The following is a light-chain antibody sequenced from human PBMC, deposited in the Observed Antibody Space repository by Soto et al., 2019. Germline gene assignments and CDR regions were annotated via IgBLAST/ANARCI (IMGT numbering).Light chain of an antibody. CDR1: SRDVGGYNY. Sequence: QSALTQPPSSSGSPGQSVTISCTGASRDVGGYNYVAWYQQHPGKAPKLMIYEVSKRSSGVPDRFSGSKSGNTASLSVSGLQPEDEAEYSCNPHAGSIHYVFGTGTKLTVL. CDR2: EVS. CDR3: NPHAGSIHYV. V-gene: IGLV2-8*01. J-gene: IGLJ1*01.